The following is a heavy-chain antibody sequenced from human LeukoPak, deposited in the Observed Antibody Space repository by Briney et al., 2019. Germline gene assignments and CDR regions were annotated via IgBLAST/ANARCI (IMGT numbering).Heavy chain of an antibody. Sequence: KPGGSLRLSCAASGFTFSDSYMTWIRQAPGKGLEWVSYISNSGNTIYYADSVRGRFTISRDNAMSSLYLQMNSLRAEDTAVYYCGRGHWGLDYWGQGTLVTVSS. CDR3: GRGHWGLDY. CDR1: GFTFSDSY. D-gene: IGHD7-27*01. CDR2: ISNSGNTI. J-gene: IGHJ4*02. V-gene: IGHV3-11*04.